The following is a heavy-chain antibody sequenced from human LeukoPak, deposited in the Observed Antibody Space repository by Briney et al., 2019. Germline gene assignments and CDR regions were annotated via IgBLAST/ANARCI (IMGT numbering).Heavy chain of an antibody. D-gene: IGHD3-10*01. CDR1: GYTFTSYA. CDR3: ARDGITMVRGVYYYYGMDV. CDR2: VNAGNGNT. J-gene: IGHJ6*02. V-gene: IGHV1-3*01. Sequence: ASVKVSCKASGYTFTSYAMHWVRQAPGQRLEWMGWVNAGNGNTKYSQKFQGRVTITRDTSASTAYMELSSLRSEDTAVYYCARDGITMVRGVYYYYGMDVWGQGTTVTVSS.